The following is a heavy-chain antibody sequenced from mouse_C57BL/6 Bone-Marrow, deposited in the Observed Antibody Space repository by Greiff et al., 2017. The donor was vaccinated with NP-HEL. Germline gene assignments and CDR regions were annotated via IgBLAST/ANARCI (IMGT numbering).Heavy chain of an antibody. CDR3: AGIAENYYGSSYPY. Sequence: QVTLKESGPGILQPSPTLSLTCSFSGFSLSTFGMGVGWIRHPSGQGLEWLAHLWWDDAKYYNPALKRRPTISNDTSNNPVFLKIANVDTAETATYYCAGIAENYYGSSYPYWGQGTLVTVSA. J-gene: IGHJ3*01. D-gene: IGHD1-1*01. CDR2: LWWDDAK. V-gene: IGHV8-8*01. CDR1: GFSLSTFGMG.